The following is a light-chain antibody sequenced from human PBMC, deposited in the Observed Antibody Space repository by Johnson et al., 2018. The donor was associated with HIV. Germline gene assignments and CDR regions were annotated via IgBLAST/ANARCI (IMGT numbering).Light chain of an antibody. V-gene: IGLV1-51*02. Sequence: APGQKVTISCSGSTSNIGNTYVSWYQQLPGTAPKLVMHENNKRPSGIPDRFSGSKSGTSATLGITGLQTGDEADYYCGTWDSSLSAYVFGTGTKVTVL. CDR2: ENN. J-gene: IGLJ1*01. CDR1: TSNIGNTY. CDR3: GTWDSSLSAYV.